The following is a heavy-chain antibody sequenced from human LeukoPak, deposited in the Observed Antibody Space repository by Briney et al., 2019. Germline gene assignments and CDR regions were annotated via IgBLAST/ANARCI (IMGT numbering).Heavy chain of an antibody. Sequence: ASVKLSCKASGYTFTSHGISWVRQAPGQGLEWMGWISGYNGNTDYAQKLQGRVTMTTDTSSSTAYMELRSLRSDDTAVYYFAIGFLGSSWFSRGFDYGGQGTLVTVS. D-gene: IGHD2-15*01. CDR3: AIGFLGSSWFSRGFDY. CDR2: ISGYNGNT. V-gene: IGHV1-18*01. CDR1: GYTFTSHG. J-gene: IGHJ4*02.